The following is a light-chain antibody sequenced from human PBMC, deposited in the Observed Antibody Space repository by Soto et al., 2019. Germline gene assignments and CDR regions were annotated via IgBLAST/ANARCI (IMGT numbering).Light chain of an antibody. Sequence: QSVLTQPPSASGTPGQRVTISCSGSSSNIGSNTANWYQQLPGAAPKLLIYVDNQRPSGVPDRFSGSKSGTSASLAISGLQSEDEADYYCAAWDDSLNGYVFGTGTQLTVL. V-gene: IGLV1-44*01. J-gene: IGLJ1*01. CDR2: VDN. CDR1: SSNIGSNT. CDR3: AAWDDSLNGYV.